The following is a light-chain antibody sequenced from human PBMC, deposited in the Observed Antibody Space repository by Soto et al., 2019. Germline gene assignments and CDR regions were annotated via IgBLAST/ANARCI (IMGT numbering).Light chain of an antibody. Sequence: DIQLPPSPSTLSASVGDRVTITCRASQSLNNGLAWYQQKPGKAPNLLIYDASTLERGVPSRFSGTGSGTEFTLTISSLQPDDFATYYCQQYHRSSITFGQGARLEIK. J-gene: IGKJ5*01. V-gene: IGKV1-5*01. CDR3: QQYHRSSIT. CDR1: QSLNNG. CDR2: DAS.